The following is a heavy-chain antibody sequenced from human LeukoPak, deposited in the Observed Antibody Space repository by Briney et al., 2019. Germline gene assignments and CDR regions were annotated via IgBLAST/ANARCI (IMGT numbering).Heavy chain of an antibody. V-gene: IGHV4-59*08. D-gene: IGHD3-10*01. J-gene: IGHJ3*02. CDR2: IYYSGSI. CDR1: GGSISSYY. Sequence: SETLSLTCTVSGGSISSYYWSWIRQPPGKGLEWIGYIYYSGSINYNPSLKSRVTISVDTSKNQFSLKLSSVTAADTAVYYCARHYASESYYEAFDIWGQGTMVTVSS. CDR3: ARHYASESYYEAFDI.